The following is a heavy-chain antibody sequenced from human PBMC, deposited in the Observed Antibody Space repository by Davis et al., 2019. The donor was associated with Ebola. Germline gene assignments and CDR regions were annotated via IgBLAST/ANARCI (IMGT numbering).Heavy chain of an antibody. CDR3: ARALTTVTTGWFDP. CDR1: GYTFTSHG. CDR2: VSAYTGGT. D-gene: IGHD4-17*01. Sequence: ASVKVSCKASGYTFTSHGISWVRQAPGQGLEWMGWVSAYTGGTNYAQKLQGRATMTTDTSTSTAYMELRSLRSDDTAVYYCARALTTVTTGWFDPWGQGTLVTVSS. J-gene: IGHJ5*02. V-gene: IGHV1-18*01.